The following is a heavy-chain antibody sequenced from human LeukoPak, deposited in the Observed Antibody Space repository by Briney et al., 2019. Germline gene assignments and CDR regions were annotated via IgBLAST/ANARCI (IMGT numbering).Heavy chain of an antibody. CDR2: ISGSGSST. V-gene: IGHV3-23*01. D-gene: IGHD3-3*01. CDR1: GFTFSSYA. Sequence: GGSLTLSCAASGFTFSSYAMRWVRPAPGKGLAWVSAISGSGSSTYYGDSVKGRFTISRDNSKNTLYLQMNSLRAEDTAVYYCAKAEYYDFWSGYYNYMDVWGKGTTVTVSS. CDR3: AKAEYYDFWSGYYNYMDV. J-gene: IGHJ6*03.